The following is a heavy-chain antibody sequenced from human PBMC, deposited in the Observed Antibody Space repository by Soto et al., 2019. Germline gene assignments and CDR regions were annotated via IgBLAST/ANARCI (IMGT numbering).Heavy chain of an antibody. V-gene: IGHV1-69*13. CDR2: IIPIFGTA. CDR1: GGTFSSYA. J-gene: IGHJ4*02. Sequence: SVKVSCKASGGTFSSYAISWVRQAPGQGLEWMGGIIPIFGTANYAQKFQGRVTITADESTSTAYMELSSLRSEDTAVYYCASWDSSGYGLFDYCGQGTLVTVSS. CDR3: ASWDSSGYGLFDY. D-gene: IGHD3-22*01.